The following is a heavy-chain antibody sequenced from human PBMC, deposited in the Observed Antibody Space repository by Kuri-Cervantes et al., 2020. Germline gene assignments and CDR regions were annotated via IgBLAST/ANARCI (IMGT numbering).Heavy chain of an antibody. D-gene: IGHD3-16*01. J-gene: IGHJ4*02. V-gene: IGHV3-30-3*01. CDR3: AKGGYDYIWGSSFSFFDY. CDR1: GATFSSYA. CDR2: ISYDGSNK. Sequence: GGSLRLSCAASGATFSSYAMHWVRQAPGKGLEWVAVISYDGSNKYYADSVKGRFTISRDNSKNTLYLQMNSLRAEDTAVYYCAKGGYDYIWGSSFSFFDYWGQGTLVTVSS.